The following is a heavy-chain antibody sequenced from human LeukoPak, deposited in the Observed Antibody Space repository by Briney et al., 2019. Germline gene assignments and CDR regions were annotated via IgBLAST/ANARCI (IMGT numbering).Heavy chain of an antibody. Sequence: PSETLSLTCTVSGGSISSGGYYWSWIRQHPGKGLEWIGYIYYSGSTYYNPSLKSRVTISVDTSKNQFSLKLRSLTAADTAVYYWARDRGLRYRWNERDWFDRGGQGTLFTVS. J-gene: IGHJ5*02. CDR2: IYYSGST. CDR3: ARDRGLRYRWNERDWFDR. CDR1: GGSISSGGYY. D-gene: IGHD1-1*01. V-gene: IGHV4-31*03.